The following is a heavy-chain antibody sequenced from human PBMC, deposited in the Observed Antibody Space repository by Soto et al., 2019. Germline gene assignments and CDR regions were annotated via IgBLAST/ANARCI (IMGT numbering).Heavy chain of an antibody. CDR1: GYTFTSYA. CDR2: INAGNGNT. CDR3: ARGASMVRGVILDAFDI. J-gene: IGHJ3*02. D-gene: IGHD3-10*01. V-gene: IGHV1-3*01. Sequence: ASVKVSCKASGYTFTSYAMHWVRQAPGQRLEWMGWINAGNGNTKYSQKFQGRVTITRDTSASTAYMKLSSLRTEDTAVYYCARGASMVRGVILDAFDIWGQGTMVTVSS.